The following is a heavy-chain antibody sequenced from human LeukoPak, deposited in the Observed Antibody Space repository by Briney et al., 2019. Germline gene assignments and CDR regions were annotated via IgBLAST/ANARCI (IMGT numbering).Heavy chain of an antibody. CDR3: ARDHAAGWELPLNWFDP. Sequence: ASVKVSCKASGYIFTSYFMHWVRQAPGQGLEWMGLINPSGGSTNYAQKLQGRVTMTTDTSTSTAYMELRSLRSDDTAVYYCARDHAAGWELPLNWFDPWGQGTLVTVSS. CDR1: GYIFTSYF. J-gene: IGHJ5*02. CDR2: INPSGGST. V-gene: IGHV1-46*01. D-gene: IGHD1-26*01.